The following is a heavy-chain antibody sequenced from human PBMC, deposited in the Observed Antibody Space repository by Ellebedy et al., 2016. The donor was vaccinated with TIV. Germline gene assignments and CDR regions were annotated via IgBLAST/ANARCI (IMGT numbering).Heavy chain of an antibody. Sequence: SETLSLXXAVYGGSFSGYYWSWIRQSPGKGLQWIGEINPSGKTNYTASLKSRLTMSIDTSKRQISLNLNSATAADTAVYYCARGRRFSASFHPMMSTFEVWGQGTTVIVSS. J-gene: IGHJ3*01. CDR1: GGSFSGYY. CDR2: INPSGKT. V-gene: IGHV4-34*01. D-gene: IGHD3-10*01. CDR3: ARGRRFSASFHPMMSTFEV.